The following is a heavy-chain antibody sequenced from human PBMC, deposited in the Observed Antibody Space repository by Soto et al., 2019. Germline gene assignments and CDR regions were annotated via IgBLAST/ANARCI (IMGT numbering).Heavy chain of an antibody. CDR3: VRDRGGGAFDI. CDR2: ITKTDTTI. Sequence: EVHLGESGGGLIQPGESLRLSCAASGFTFSDYDMNWVRQAPVKGLEWLSFITKTDTTIYYADSVKGRFTISRDNGKNSLYLQMNSLRGEDTAVYYCVRDRGGGAFDIWGQGTMVTVST. CDR1: GFTFSDYD. J-gene: IGHJ3*02. D-gene: IGHD3-16*01. V-gene: IGHV3-48*01.